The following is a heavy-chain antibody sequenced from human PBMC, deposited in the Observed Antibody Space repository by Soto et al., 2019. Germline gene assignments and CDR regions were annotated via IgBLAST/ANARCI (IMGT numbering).Heavy chain of an antibody. V-gene: IGHV3-48*03. CDR3: ASLLVVAATPVEDWFDP. CDR2: ISSSGSTI. D-gene: IGHD2-15*01. CDR1: GFTFSSYE. Sequence: GGSLRLSCAASGFTFSSYEMNWVRQAPGKGLEWVSYISSSGSTIYYADSVKGRFTISRDNAKNSLYLQMNSLRAEDTAVYYCASLLVVAATPVEDWFDPWGQGTLVTVS. J-gene: IGHJ5*02.